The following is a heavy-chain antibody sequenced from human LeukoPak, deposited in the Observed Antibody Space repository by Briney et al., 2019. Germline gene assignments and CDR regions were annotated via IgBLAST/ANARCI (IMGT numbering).Heavy chain of an antibody. Sequence: PSETLSLTCTVSGGSISSYYWSWIRQPPGKGLEWIGSIYYSGSTYYNPSLKSRVTISVDTSKNQFSLKLSSVTAADTAVYYCARQGGAPDHDAFDIWGQGTMVTVSS. CDR2: IYYSGST. D-gene: IGHD3-16*01. J-gene: IGHJ3*02. V-gene: IGHV4-59*05. CDR1: GGSISSYY. CDR3: ARQGGAPDHDAFDI.